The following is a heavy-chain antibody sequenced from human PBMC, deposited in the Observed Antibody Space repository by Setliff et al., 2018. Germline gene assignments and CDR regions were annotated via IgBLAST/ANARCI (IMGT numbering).Heavy chain of an antibody. Sequence: PSETLSFTCSVSGGSISSGGFYWSWIRQSAGRGLEWIGHFHTGGATDYNLSLKSRVTISLDSSKNQFSLRLSSVTAADAAVYFCARESATIGEFPLYYFDKWGQGIPVTVS. D-gene: IGHD3-10*01. CDR2: FHTGGAT. CDR3: ARESATIGEFPLYYFDK. CDR1: GGSISSGGFY. V-gene: IGHV4-61*09. J-gene: IGHJ4*02.